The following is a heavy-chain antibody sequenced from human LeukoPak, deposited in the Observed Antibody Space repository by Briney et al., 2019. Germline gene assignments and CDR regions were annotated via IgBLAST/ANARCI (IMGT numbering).Heavy chain of an antibody. V-gene: IGHV4-39*01. CDR2: IYYTGKT. CDR1: GGSINSGSRY. Sequence: PSETLSLTCTVSGGSINSGSRYWGWLRQPPGKGLEWIGSIYYTGKTYYNPSLKSRATMSVDTSKNQFSLKLSSVTTADTAVYYCARAYCSSTSCPNHDAFDIWGQGTMVTVSS. CDR3: ARAYCSSTSCPNHDAFDI. J-gene: IGHJ3*02. D-gene: IGHD2-2*01.